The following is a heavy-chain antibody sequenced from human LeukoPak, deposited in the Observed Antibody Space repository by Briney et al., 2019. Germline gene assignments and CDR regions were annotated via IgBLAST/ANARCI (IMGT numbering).Heavy chain of an antibody. J-gene: IGHJ4*02. V-gene: IGHV3-30-3*02. Sequence: SCKASGYTFTGYYMHWVRQAPGKGLEWLAVIAFDGSVKYYAESVKGRFTISRDNSRNTLDLQMNSLRDDDTAVYYCAKDNYGSGSYLVYFDSWGQGTLVTVSS. CDR3: AKDNYGSGSYLVYFDS. D-gene: IGHD3-10*01. CDR2: IAFDGSVK. CDR1: GYTFTGYY.